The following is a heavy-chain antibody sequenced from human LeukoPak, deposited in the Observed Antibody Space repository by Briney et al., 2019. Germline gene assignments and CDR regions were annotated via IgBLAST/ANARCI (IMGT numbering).Heavy chain of an antibody. D-gene: IGHD3-22*01. V-gene: IGHV3-33*01. Sequence: GRSLRLSCAASGFTFSSYGMHWVRQAPGKGLEWVAVIWYDGSNKYYADSVKGRFTISRDNSKNTLYLQMNSLRAEDTAVYYCARDSYYDSSGPFDYWGQGTLVTASS. CDR1: GFTFSSYG. CDR3: ARDSYYDSSGPFDY. CDR2: IWYDGSNK. J-gene: IGHJ4*02.